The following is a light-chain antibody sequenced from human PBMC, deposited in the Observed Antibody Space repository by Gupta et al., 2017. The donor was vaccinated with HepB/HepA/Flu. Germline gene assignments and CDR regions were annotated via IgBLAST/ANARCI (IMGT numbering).Light chain of an antibody. J-gene: IGKJ2*01. V-gene: IGKV4-1*01. Sequence: DIVMTQSPDSLAVSLGERATINCKSSQSVLYSSNNKNYLAWYQQKPGQPPKLLIYWASTRESGVSDRFSGSGSGTDFTLTISSLQAEDVAVYYCQQDDSTPHTFGQGTKMEIK. CDR3: QQDDSTPHT. CDR1: QSVLYSSNNKNY. CDR2: WAS.